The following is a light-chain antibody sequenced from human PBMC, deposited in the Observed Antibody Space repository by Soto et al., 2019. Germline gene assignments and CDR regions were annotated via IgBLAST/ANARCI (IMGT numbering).Light chain of an antibody. V-gene: IGKV1-33*01. J-gene: IGKJ4*01. Sequence: DIQMTQSPSSLAASVGDRVTITCRASQDIKNYLNWYQQKPGKAPKLLIYDASNLEIGVPSRFSGIGSGTHFIFTIDSLQPEDIATYYCQQYDHFVTFGGGTKVEF. CDR3: QQYDHFVT. CDR1: QDIKNY. CDR2: DAS.